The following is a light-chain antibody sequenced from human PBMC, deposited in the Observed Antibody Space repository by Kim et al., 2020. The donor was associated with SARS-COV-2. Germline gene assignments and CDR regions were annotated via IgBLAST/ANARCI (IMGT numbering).Light chain of an antibody. J-gene: IGLJ3*02. CDR2: EVN. V-gene: IGLV2-18*02. Sequence: QSALTQPPSVSGSPGQSVTISCTGTNSDIGTYNRVSWFQQPPGTAPKLIIYEVNTRPSGVPDRFSASKSGNTASLTISGLQTEDEADYYCSSYTSSNTLVFGGGTKLTVL. CDR3: SSYTSSNTLV. CDR1: NSDIGTYNR.